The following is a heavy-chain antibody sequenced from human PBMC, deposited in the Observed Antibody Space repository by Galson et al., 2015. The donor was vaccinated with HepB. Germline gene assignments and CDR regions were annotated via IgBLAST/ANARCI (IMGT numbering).Heavy chain of an antibody. D-gene: IGHD3-3*01. CDR2: ISGSGGST. CDR3: AKSPSSIFGVVIRHIDY. Sequence: SLRLSCAASGFTFSSYAMSWVRQAPGKGLEWVSAISGSGGSTYYADSVKGRFTISRDNSKNTLYLQMNSLRAEDAAVYYCAKSPSSIFGVVIRHIDYWGQGTLVTVSS. J-gene: IGHJ4*02. CDR1: GFTFSSYA. V-gene: IGHV3-23*01.